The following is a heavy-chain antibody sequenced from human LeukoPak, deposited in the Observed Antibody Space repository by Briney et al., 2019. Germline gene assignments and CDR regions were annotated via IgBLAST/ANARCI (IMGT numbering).Heavy chain of an antibody. V-gene: IGHV3-9*01. Sequence: PGGSLRLSCAASGFTFDDYAMHWVRHAPGKGLEWVSGISWNRGSTGYADSVKGRFTISRDNAKNSLYLQMNSLRAEDTALYYCAKGVPYDSKGWFDPWGQGTLVTVSS. J-gene: IGHJ5*02. CDR3: AKGVPYDSKGWFDP. CDR2: ISWNRGST. D-gene: IGHD3-22*01. CDR1: GFTFDDYA.